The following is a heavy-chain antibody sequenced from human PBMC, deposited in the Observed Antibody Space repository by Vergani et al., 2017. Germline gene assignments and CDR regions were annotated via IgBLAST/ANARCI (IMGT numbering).Heavy chain of an antibody. J-gene: IGHJ4*02. CDR1: GGSFNTYY. CDR2: ISHSGYT. Sequence: QVQLEESGPGLVKPSENLSLTCTVPGGSFNTYYWSWIRQSPGKGLEWIGSISHSGYTFYSPSLKSRVSMSVDTSKNQFSLRVNSVTAADTAVYYCVRDPWESGGPYSGCWGRGTLVSVSS. CDR3: VRDPWESGGPYSGC. D-gene: IGHD2-15*01. V-gene: IGHV4-59*04.